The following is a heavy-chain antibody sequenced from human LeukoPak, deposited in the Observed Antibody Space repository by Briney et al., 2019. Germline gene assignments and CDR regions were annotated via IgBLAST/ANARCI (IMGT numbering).Heavy chain of an antibody. CDR1: GFTVSSNY. CDR2: IYSGGST. V-gene: IGHV3-66*01. J-gene: IGHJ4*02. Sequence: PGGSLRLSCAASGFTVSSNYMSWVRQAPGKGLEWVSVIYSGGSTYYADSVKGRFTISRDNSKNTLYLQMNSLRAEDTAVYYCARAVYCGGDCWYFDYWGQGTLVTVSS. CDR3: ARAVYCGGDCWYFDY. D-gene: IGHD2-21*02.